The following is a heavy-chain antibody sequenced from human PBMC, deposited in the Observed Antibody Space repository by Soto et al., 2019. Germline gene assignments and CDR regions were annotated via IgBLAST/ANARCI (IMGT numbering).Heavy chain of an antibody. D-gene: IGHD1-26*01. CDR1: GFTFSSYA. CDR3: AKEGYSGRYYSINYFDY. V-gene: IGHV3-23*01. Sequence: QPGGSLRLSCAASGFTFSSYAMSWVRQAPGKGLEWVSAISGSGGSTYYADSVKGRFTISSDNSKNTLYLQMNSLRAEDTAVYYCAKEGYSGRYYSINYFDYWGQGNLVTVSS. J-gene: IGHJ4*02. CDR2: ISGSGGST.